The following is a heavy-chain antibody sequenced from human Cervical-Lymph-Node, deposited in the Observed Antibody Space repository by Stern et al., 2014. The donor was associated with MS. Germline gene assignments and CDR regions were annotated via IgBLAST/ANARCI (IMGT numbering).Heavy chain of an antibody. D-gene: IGHD6-25*01. CDR2: ISDYNGNT. J-gene: IGHJ6*02. CDR3: ARSSSSGYYYYYGMDV. V-gene: IGHV1-18*01. CDR1: GYTFATYG. Sequence: VQLVQSGGEVKKPGASVKVSCKASGYTFATYGISWVRQAPGQGLEWMGWISDYNGNTNYAQKLQDRVTMTTDTSTSTAYMELRSLRSDDTALYYCARSSSSGYYYYYGMDVWGQGTTVIVSS.